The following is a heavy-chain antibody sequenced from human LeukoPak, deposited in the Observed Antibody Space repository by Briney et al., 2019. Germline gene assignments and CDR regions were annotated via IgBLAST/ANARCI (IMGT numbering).Heavy chain of an antibody. CDR3: ARGFDSKSGYFDY. J-gene: IGHJ4*02. D-gene: IGHD5-12*01. V-gene: IGHV4-59*01. CDR2: IYYSGST. Sequence: SETLSLTCTVSGGSISSYYWSWIRQPPGKGLEWIGYIYYSGSTKYNPSLNSRVTISLNTSKNQFSLKLRSVTAADTAVYYCARGFDSKSGYFDYWGQGTLVTVSS. CDR1: GGSISSYY.